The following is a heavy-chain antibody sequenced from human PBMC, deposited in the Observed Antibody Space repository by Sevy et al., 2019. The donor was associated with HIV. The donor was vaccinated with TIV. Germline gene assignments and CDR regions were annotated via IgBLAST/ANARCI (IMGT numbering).Heavy chain of an antibody. CDR2: ISYDGSNK. J-gene: IGHJ4*02. Sequence: GGSLRLSCAASGFTFSSYAMHWVRQAPGKGLEWVAVISYDGSNKYYADSVKGRFTISRDNSKNTLYLQMNSLRAEDTAVYYCARDPDFSWCQGTLVTVSS. CDR3: ARDPDFS. V-gene: IGHV3-30*04. CDR1: GFTFSSYA.